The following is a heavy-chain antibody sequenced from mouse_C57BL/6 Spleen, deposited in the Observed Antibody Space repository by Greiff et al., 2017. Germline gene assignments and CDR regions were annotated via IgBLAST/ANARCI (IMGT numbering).Heavy chain of an antibody. CDR2: IDPSDSET. CDR1: GYTFTSYW. V-gene: IGHV1-52*01. J-gene: IGHJ2*01. Sequence: QVQLQQSGAELVRPGSSVKLSCKASGYTFTSYWMHWVKQRPIQGLEWIGNIDPSDSETHYNQKFKDKATLTVDKSSSTAYMQLSSLTSEDSAVYYCASSYSNYGYFDYWGQGTTLTVSA. D-gene: IGHD2-5*01. CDR3: ASSYSNYGYFDY.